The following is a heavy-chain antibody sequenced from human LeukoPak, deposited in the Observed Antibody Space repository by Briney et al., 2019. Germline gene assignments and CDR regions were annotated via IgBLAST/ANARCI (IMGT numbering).Heavy chain of an antibody. V-gene: IGHV4-59*01. J-gene: IGHJ4*02. CDR1: GGSISIYD. Sequence: SETQSLTCSVSGGSISIYDWSWIRQPPGKRLEYIGYIYRNGDTNYNPSLKSRVNISVNTSKNQFSLELTSVTAADTAVYYCARVAPQWLGIFDFWGPGTLVTVSS. CDR3: ARVAPQWLGIFDF. D-gene: IGHD6-19*01. CDR2: IYRNGDT.